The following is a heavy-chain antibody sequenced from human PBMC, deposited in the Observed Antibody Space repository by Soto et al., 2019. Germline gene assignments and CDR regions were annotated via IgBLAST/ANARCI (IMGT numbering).Heavy chain of an antibody. CDR1: GFSVSSNY. CDR2: IYSGGST. J-gene: IGHJ4*02. Sequence: PGGSLRLSCAASGFSVSSNYMSWVRQAPGKGLEWVSVIYSGGSTYYADSVKGRFTISRDNSKNTLYLQMNKLRAEDTEVYYCASAGGLIPFDYWGQGTLVTVSS. D-gene: IGHD1-1*01. CDR3: ASAGGLIPFDY. V-gene: IGHV3-53*01.